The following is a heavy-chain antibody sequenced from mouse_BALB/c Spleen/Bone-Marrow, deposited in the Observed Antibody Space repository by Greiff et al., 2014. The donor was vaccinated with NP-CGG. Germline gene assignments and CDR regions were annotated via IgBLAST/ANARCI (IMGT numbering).Heavy chain of an antibody. CDR2: IRNEANGYTT. CDR3: ARDDYYAMDY. V-gene: IGHV7-3*02. Sequence: EVQLVESGGGLVQPGGSLRLSCATSGFTFTDYYMSWVRQPPGKALEWLGFIRNEANGYTTEYSASVKGRFTISRDNSQSILYLQMNTLRAEDSATYYCARDDYYAMDYWGQGTSVTVSS. J-gene: IGHJ4*01. CDR1: GFTFTDYY.